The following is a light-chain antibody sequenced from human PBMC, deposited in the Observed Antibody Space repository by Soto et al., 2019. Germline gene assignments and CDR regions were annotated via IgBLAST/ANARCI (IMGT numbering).Light chain of an antibody. CDR2: DVS. V-gene: IGLV2-14*03. CDR3: SSYTSSSTLVV. CDR1: SSDVGGYNY. J-gene: IGLJ1*01. Sequence: QSALTQPASVSGSPGQSITISCTGTSSDVGGYNYVSWYQHHPGKAPKLMIYDVSNRPSGFSNRFSGSKSGNTASLTISGLQAEDEADYYCSSYTSSSTLVVFRTGTKLTVL.